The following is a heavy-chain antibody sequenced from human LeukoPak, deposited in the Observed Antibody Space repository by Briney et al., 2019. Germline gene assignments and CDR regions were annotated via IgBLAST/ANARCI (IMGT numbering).Heavy chain of an antibody. J-gene: IGHJ5*02. CDR1: GFTFSSYG. V-gene: IGHV3-30*02. Sequence: GGSLRLSCAASGFTFSSYGMHWVRQAPGKGLEWVAFIRYDGSNKYYADSVKGRFTISRDNSKNTLYLQMNSLRAEDTAVYYCAKDFGYYDFWSGYVGLHINWFDPWGQGTLVTVSS. CDR3: AKDFGYYDFWSGYVGLHINWFDP. D-gene: IGHD3-3*01. CDR2: IRYDGSNK.